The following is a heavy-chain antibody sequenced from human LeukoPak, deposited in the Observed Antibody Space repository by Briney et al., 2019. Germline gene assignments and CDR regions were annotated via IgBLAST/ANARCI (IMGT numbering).Heavy chain of an antibody. Sequence: EASVKVSCKASGYTFTSYGISWVRQAPGQGLEWMGWISAYNGNTNYAQKLQGRVTMTTDTSTSTAYMELRSLRSDDTAVYYRARVGQWQRGYYYYMDVWGKGTTVTVSS. CDR2: ISAYNGNT. J-gene: IGHJ6*03. CDR1: GYTFTSYG. D-gene: IGHD6-19*01. CDR3: ARVGQWQRGYYYYMDV. V-gene: IGHV1-18*01.